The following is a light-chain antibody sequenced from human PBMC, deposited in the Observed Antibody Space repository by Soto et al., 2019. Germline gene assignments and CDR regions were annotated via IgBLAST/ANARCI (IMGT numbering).Light chain of an antibody. CDR2: DDT. CDR1: SSNIGGNS. J-gene: IGLJ1*01. V-gene: IGLV1-51*01. CDR3: GSWDSSLSAYV. Sequence: QSVLTQPPSVSAAPGQKVTISCSGRSSNIGGNSVSWYQQLPGTAPKLLLYDDTKRPSGIPDRFSGSKSGTPATLGITGCQTGDEADYYCGSWDSSLSAYVFGTGTKLTVL.